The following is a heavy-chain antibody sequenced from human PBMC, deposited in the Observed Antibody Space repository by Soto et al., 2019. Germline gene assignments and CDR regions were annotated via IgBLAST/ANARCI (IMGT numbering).Heavy chain of an antibody. D-gene: IGHD3-16*01. CDR3: ASGTGGGPYYFHY. CDR1: GGSFSGYY. Sequence: PSETLSLTCAVYGGSFSGYYWSWIRQPPGKGLECIREINHSGSTNYNPSLKSRVTISVDTSKNQFSLKLSSVTAADTAVYYCASGTGGGPYYFHYWGQGTVFTVST. V-gene: IGHV4-34*01. CDR2: INHSGST. J-gene: IGHJ4*02.